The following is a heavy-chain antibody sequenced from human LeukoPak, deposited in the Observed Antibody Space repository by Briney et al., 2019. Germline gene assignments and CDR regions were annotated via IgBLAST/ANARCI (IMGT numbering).Heavy chain of an antibody. V-gene: IGHV4-59*08. J-gene: IGHJ4*02. Sequence: SETLSLTCTVSGGSISSYYWSWIRQPPGKGLEWIGDIYYSGSTNYTPSLKSRVTISVDTSKNQFSLRLSSVTAADTAVYYSARLASGSYGPLTPFDYWGQGTLVTVSS. CDR3: ARLASGSYGPLTPFDY. CDR2: IYYSGST. CDR1: GGSISSYY. D-gene: IGHD1-26*01.